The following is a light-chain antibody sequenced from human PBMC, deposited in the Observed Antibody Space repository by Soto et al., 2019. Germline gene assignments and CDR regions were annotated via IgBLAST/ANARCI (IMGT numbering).Light chain of an antibody. J-gene: IGKJ1*01. CDR2: GAF. V-gene: IGKV3-15*01. Sequence: EIVMTQSPVTLSVSPGERVTLSCRASQSVSSNLAWYQQKPGQAPSLLIYGAFTRATGIPARFSGTRSGTEFTLTISRLQSEDFELHYCQQYNDWPLTFGQGTKV. CDR3: QQYNDWPLT. CDR1: QSVSSN.